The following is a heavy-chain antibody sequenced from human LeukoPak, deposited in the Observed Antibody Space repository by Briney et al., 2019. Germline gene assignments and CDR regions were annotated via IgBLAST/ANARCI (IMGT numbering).Heavy chain of an antibody. CDR3: TTDLGPTMIRGVIVY. Sequence: GGSLRLSCAASGFTFTNAWMSWVRQAPGKGLEWVGPIKSKGDGETIDNAAPVKGRFTMSRDDSKATLYLQMNSLKAEDTAVYYWTTDLGPTMIRGVIVYGGQGALVTVSS. CDR1: GFTFTNAW. CDR2: IKSKGDGETI. J-gene: IGHJ4*02. V-gene: IGHV3-15*01. D-gene: IGHD3-10*01.